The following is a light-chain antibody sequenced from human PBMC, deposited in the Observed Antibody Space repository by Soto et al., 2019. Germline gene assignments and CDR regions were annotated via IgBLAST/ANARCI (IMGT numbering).Light chain of an antibody. J-gene: IGKJ1*01. CDR3: QRYNSYAQT. CDR1: QSISTW. V-gene: IGKV1-5*01. CDR2: DAS. Sequence: DIQLTQSPSTLSASVGDRVTITCRASQSISTWLAWYQQKSGKAPKLLIYDASTLQSGVPSRFSGSGSETEFTLTISSLQPGDFATYYCQRYNSYAQTFGQGTKVEIK.